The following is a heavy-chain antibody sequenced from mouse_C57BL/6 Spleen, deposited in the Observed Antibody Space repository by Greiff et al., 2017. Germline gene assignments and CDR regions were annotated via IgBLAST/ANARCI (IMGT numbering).Heavy chain of an antibody. CDR3: ARPHYYAMDY. Sequence: EVQLVESGGGLVKPGGSLKLSCAASGFTFSDYGMHWVRQAPEQGLEWVAYISSGSSTIYYADTVKGRFTISRDNAKNTLFLQMTSLRSEDTAMYYCARPHYYAMDYWGQGTSVTVSS. CDR1: GFTFSDYG. CDR2: ISSGSSTI. V-gene: IGHV5-17*01. J-gene: IGHJ4*01.